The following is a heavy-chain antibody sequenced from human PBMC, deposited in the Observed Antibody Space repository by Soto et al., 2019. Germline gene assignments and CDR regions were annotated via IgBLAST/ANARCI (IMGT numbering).Heavy chain of an antibody. CDR3: ASGTSFDH. CDR2: VSYDAANK. CDR1: GFTFSNYG. Sequence: VQLVESGGDVVQPGSSLRLACAASGFTFSNYGMHWVRQAPGKGLEWVAYVSYDAANKYYADSVRGRFTISRDNSENILHLQMDSLSGADSALYFCASGTSFDHWGQGTPVSVSS. V-gene: IGHV3-30*03. J-gene: IGHJ4*02.